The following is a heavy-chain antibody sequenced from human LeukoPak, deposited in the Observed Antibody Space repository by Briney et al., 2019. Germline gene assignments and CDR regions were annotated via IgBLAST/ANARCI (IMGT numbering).Heavy chain of an antibody. J-gene: IGHJ4*02. Sequence: SETLSLTCVASDYSISSGYFWGWIRRPPGKGLEWIGSISHSGTTYYNPSFKSRVTISLDTSKNRFSLKLSSVTAADTAVYYCARDLKLGLDYFDYWGQGTLVTVSS. V-gene: IGHV4-38-2*02. CDR3: ARDLKLGLDYFDY. CDR1: DYSISSGYF. CDR2: ISHSGTT.